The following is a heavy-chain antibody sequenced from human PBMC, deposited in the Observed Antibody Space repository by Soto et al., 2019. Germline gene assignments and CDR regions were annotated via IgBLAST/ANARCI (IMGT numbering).Heavy chain of an antibody. D-gene: IGHD3-10*01. Sequence: EVQLLESGGGLVQPGGSLRLSCAASGFTFSSYALSWVRQAPGKGLEWVSGISAGGASTYYADAVKGRFTISRDNSKITLYLQMDSLRVEDTAVYYCAKRSKPRGAHFFDYWGRGTLVNVSS. CDR1: GFTFSSYA. CDR3: AKRSKPRGAHFFDY. V-gene: IGHV3-23*01. J-gene: IGHJ4*02. CDR2: ISAGGAST.